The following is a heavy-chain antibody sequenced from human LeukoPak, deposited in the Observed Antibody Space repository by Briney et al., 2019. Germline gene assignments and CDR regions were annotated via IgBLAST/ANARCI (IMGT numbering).Heavy chain of an antibody. J-gene: IGHJ4*02. D-gene: IGHD3-3*01. CDR3: ARERITIFGVVIMGGDFDY. CDR1: GFTFSSYA. V-gene: IGHV3-7*01. CDR2: IKQDGSEK. Sequence: GGSLRLSCAASGFTFSSYAMSWVRQAPGKGLEWVANIKQDGSEKYYVDSVKGRFTISRDNAKNSLYLQMNSLRAEDTAMYYCARERITIFGVVIMGGDFDYWGQGTLVTVSS.